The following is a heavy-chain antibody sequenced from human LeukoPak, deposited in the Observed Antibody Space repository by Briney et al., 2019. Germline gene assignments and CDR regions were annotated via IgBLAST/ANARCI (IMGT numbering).Heavy chain of an antibody. CDR2: IKQDGSEK. Sequence: GGSLRLSCAASGFTFSSYWMSWVRQAPGKGLEWVANIKQDGSEKYYVDSVKGRFTISRDNAKNSLYLQMNSLRAEDTAVYYCARESEDSSSTSYYYYYMDVWGKGTTVTVSS. J-gene: IGHJ6*03. CDR1: GFTFSSYW. V-gene: IGHV3-7*01. CDR3: ARESEDSSSTSYYYYYMDV. D-gene: IGHD6-13*01.